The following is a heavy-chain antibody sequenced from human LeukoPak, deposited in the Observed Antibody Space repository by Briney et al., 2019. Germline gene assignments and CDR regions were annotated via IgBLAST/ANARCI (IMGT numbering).Heavy chain of an antibody. V-gene: IGHV4-30-4*08. J-gene: IGHJ4*02. CDR1: GGSISSGDYY. Sequence: SQTLSLTCTVCGGSISSGDYYWSWIRQPPGKGLEWIGYIYYSGSTYYNPSLKSRVTISVDTSKNQFSLKLSSVTAADTAVYYCARFSYYYDSSGRGFDYWGQGTLVTVSS. CDR3: ARFSYYYDSSGRGFDY. CDR2: IYYSGST. D-gene: IGHD3-22*01.